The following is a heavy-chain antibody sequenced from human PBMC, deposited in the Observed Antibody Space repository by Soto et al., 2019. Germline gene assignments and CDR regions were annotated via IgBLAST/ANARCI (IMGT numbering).Heavy chain of an antibody. CDR3: ARHYPGHPYFDY. D-gene: IGHD7-27*01. J-gene: IGHJ4*02. CDR2: IYYSGST. CDR1: GGSISSYY. Sequence: QVQLQESGPGLVKPSETLSLTCTVPGGSISSYYWSWIRQPPGKGLEWIGYIYYSGSTNYNPSLKSRVTISVDTSKNQFSLKLRSVTAADTAVYYCARHYPGHPYFDYWGQGALVTVSS. V-gene: IGHV4-59*08.